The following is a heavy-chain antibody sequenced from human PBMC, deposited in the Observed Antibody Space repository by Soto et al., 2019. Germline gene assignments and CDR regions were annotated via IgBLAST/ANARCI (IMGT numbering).Heavy chain of an antibody. J-gene: IGHJ6*02. Sequence: QAGGSLRLSCVASGFTFTDYVMSWVRQVPGKGLEWVSSISDGGERTDYRDSVRGRFTISRDNARFTLHLQMNSLRVDDTATYFCARDRSTDFGLDVWGQGTTVTVSS. CDR1: GFTFTDYV. V-gene: IGHV3-23*01. CDR3: ARDRSTDFGLDV. CDR2: ISDGGERT. D-gene: IGHD3-3*01.